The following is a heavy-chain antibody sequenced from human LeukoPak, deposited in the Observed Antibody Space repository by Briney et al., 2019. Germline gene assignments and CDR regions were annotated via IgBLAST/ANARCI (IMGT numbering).Heavy chain of an antibody. CDR1: GFTFSSYS. CDR3: AREGSGWFAFDI. Sequence: GGSLRLSCPASGFTFSSYSMSWVRQAPGKGLEWVANIKQDGSEKYYVDSVKGRFTISRDNAKNSLYLQMNSLRAEDTAVYYCAREGSGWFAFDIWGQGTMVTVSS. J-gene: IGHJ3*02. CDR2: IKQDGSEK. V-gene: IGHV3-7*03. D-gene: IGHD6-19*01.